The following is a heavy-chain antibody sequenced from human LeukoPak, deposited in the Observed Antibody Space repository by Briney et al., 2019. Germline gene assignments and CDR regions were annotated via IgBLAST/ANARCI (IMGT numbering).Heavy chain of an antibody. V-gene: IGHV4-34*01. CDR2: INHSGST. D-gene: IGHD6-19*01. CDR3: AGGSGWSPPGF. CDR1: GGSFSGYY. J-gene: IGHJ4*02. Sequence: SETLSLTCAVYGGSFSGYYWSWIRQPPGKGLEWIGEINHSGSTNYNASLKSRVTTSVDTPKKQFSLKLSSVTAADTAVYYCAGGSGWSPPGFWGRGTLVTVSS.